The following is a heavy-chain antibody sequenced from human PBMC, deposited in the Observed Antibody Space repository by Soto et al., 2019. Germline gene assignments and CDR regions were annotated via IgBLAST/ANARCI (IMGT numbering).Heavy chain of an antibody. CDR3: AIPKRPGRDGYNPLFDY. CDR2: IIPIFGTA. CDR1: GGTFSSYA. V-gene: IGHV1-69*13. J-gene: IGHJ4*02. D-gene: IGHD5-12*01. Sequence: SVKVSCKASGGTFSSYAISWVRQAPGQGLEWMGGIIPIFGTANYAQKFQGRVTITADESTSTAYMELSSLRSEDTAVYYCAIPKRPGRDGYNPLFDYWGQGTLVTVSS.